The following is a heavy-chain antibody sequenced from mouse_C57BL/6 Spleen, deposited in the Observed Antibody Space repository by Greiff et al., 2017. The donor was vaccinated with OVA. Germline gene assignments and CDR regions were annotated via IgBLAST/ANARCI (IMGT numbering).Heavy chain of an antibody. V-gene: IGHV1-43*01. Sequence: VQLQQSGPELVKPGASVKISCKASGYSFTGYYMHWVKQSPEKSLEWIGEINPSTGGTSYNQKFKGKATLTVDKSSSTAYMQLKSLTSEDSAVYYCARSGLMDYWGQGTSVTVSS. CDR3: ARSGLMDY. J-gene: IGHJ4*01. CDR1: GYSFTGYY. CDR2: INPSTGGT.